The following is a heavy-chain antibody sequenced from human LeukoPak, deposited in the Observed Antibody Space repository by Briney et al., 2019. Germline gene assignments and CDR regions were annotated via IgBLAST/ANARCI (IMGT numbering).Heavy chain of an antibody. Sequence: ASVKVSCKASGGTFSSYAITWVRQAPGQGLEWMGWISAYNGNTNYAQKLQGRVTMTTDTSTSAAYMELRSLRSDDTAVYYCARVLGYSYGSPWGQGTLVTVSS. CDR2: ISAYNGNT. CDR1: GGTFSSYA. J-gene: IGHJ5*02. D-gene: IGHD5-18*01. CDR3: ARVLGYSYGSP. V-gene: IGHV1-18*01.